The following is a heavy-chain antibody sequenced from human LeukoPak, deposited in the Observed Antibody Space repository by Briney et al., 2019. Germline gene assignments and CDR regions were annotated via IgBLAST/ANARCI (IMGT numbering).Heavy chain of an antibody. D-gene: IGHD4-17*01. CDR1: GFTFSSYA. CDR2: ISGSGGST. CDR3: AKDLYGDSYNWFDP. J-gene: IGHJ5*02. V-gene: IGHV3-23*01. Sequence: GGSLRLSCAASGFTFSSYAMSWVRQAPGKGLEWVLSISGSGGSTYYADSVKGRFTISRDNSKNRLYLQMNSLRAEDTAVYYCAKDLYGDSYNWFDPWGQGTLVTVSS.